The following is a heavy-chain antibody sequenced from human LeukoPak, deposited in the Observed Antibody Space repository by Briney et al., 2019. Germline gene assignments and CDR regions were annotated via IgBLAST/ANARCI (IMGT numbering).Heavy chain of an antibody. J-gene: IGHJ6*03. Sequence: SETLSLTCTVSGGSISSYYWSWIRQPAGKGLEWIGRIYTSGSTNHNPSLKSRVTMSVDTSKNQFSLKLSSVTAADTAVYYCARDRDTYYDFWSGYLRYYYYMDVWGKGTTVTVSS. CDR3: ARDRDTYYDFWSGYLRYYYYMDV. CDR1: GGSISSYY. D-gene: IGHD3-3*01. V-gene: IGHV4-4*07. CDR2: IYTSGST.